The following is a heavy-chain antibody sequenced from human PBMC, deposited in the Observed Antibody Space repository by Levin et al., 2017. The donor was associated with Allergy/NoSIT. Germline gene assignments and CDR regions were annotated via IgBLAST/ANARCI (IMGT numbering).Heavy chain of an antibody. CDR1: GFTFSSYA. D-gene: IGHD3-22*01. Sequence: SCAASGFTFSSYAMSWVRQTPGKGLEWVSSITDSGSKTFYTDSVKGRFTISRDKSKNTLYLQMNSLRAEDTAVYYCAKDLYTAHYYDNSGYYSNWGQGTLVTVSS. V-gene: IGHV3-23*01. CDR2: ITDSGSKT. J-gene: IGHJ4*02. CDR3: AKDLYTAHYYDNSGYYSN.